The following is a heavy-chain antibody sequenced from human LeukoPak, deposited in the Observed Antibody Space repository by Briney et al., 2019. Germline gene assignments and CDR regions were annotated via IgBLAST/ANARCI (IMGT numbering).Heavy chain of an antibody. D-gene: IGHD4-23*01. J-gene: IGHJ4*02. Sequence: SETLSLTCTVSGGSISSGDYYWSWIRQPPGKGLEWIGYIYYSGSTYYNPSLKSRVTISVDTSENQFSLKLSSVTAADTAVYYCARDLLNEGNHLDYWGQGTLVTVSS. V-gene: IGHV4-30-4*01. CDR3: ARDLLNEGNHLDY. CDR2: IYYSGST. CDR1: GGSISSGDYY.